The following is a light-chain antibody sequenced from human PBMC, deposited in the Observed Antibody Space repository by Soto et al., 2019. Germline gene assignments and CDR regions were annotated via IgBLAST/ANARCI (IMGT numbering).Light chain of an antibody. Sequence: QSVLTQPASVSGSPGQSITISCTGATSDVGGYNYVSWYQQYPGKAPKLMIYDVSNRPSGDSNRFSGSKSGNTASLTISGLQAEDEADYYCSSYTSSSTVVFGGGTQLTVL. CDR1: TSDVGGYNY. CDR2: DVS. J-gene: IGLJ3*02. V-gene: IGLV2-14*01. CDR3: SSYTSSSTVV.